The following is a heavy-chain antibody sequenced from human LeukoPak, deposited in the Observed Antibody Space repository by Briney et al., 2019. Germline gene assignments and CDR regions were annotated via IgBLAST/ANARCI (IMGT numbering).Heavy chain of an antibody. D-gene: IGHD3-22*01. V-gene: IGHV4-39*01. Sequence: PSETLSLTCTVSGDSINTSSYYWGWIRQPPGKGLEWPGSIYYSGSTYYNPSLKSRVTISVDTSKNQFSLNLYSVTAADTAVFYCARSYYYDYRQIDYWGQGTLVTVSS. CDR3: ARSYYYDYRQIDY. CDR1: GDSINTSSYY. CDR2: IYYSGST. J-gene: IGHJ4*02.